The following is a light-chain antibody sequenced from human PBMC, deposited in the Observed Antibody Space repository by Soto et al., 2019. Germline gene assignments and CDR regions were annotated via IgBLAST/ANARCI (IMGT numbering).Light chain of an antibody. J-gene: IGLJ7*01. V-gene: IGLV2-14*01. CDR2: EVS. Sequence: QSVLTQPASVSGSPGQSITISCTGTSRDVGAYNFVSWYQHHPGKAPKLMIYEVSDRPSGVSNRFSGSKSGITASLTISGLQAEDEADYYCSSYTTTSTRVFGGGTQLTVL. CDR1: SRDVGAYNF. CDR3: SSYTTTSTRV.